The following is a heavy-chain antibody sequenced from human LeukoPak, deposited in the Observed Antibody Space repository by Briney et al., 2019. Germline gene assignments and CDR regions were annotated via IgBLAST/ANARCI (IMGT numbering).Heavy chain of an antibody. CDR1: GGSFSGYY. D-gene: IGHD1-26*01. V-gene: IGHV4-34*01. J-gene: IGHJ4*02. CDR2: INLSGST. CDR3: ARGEVGANYYFDY. Sequence: SETLSLTCAVYGGSFSGYYWSWIRQPPGKGLEWIGEINLSGSTNYNPSLKSRVTISVDTSKNQFSLKLSSVTAADTAVYYCARGEVGANYYFDYWGQGTLVTVSS.